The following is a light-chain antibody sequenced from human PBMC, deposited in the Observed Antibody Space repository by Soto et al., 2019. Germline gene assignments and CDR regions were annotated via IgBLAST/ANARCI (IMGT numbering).Light chain of an antibody. CDR2: LSSDGSH. Sequence: QLVLTQSPSASASLGASVKLTCTLSSGHSSYAIAWHQQQPEKGPRYLMKLSSDGSHSKGDGIPARFSGSSSGAERYLTISSLQSEDEADYYCQTWDTGARVVFGGGTKVTVL. CDR1: SGHSSYA. CDR3: QTWDTGARVV. V-gene: IGLV4-69*01. J-gene: IGLJ2*01.